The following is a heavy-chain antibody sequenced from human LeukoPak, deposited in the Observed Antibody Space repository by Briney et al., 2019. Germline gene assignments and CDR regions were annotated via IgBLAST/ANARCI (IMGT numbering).Heavy chain of an antibody. CDR1: GFTVSSNY. CDR3: ARPYGSGSYLGP. D-gene: IGHD3-10*01. V-gene: IGHV3-66*04. CDR2: IYSGGST. J-gene: IGHJ4*02. Sequence: QSGGSLRLSCAASGFTVSSNYMSWVRQAPGKGLEWVSIIYSGGSTYYADFVKGRFTITRDNSNNTVYLQMNSLRAEDTAVYYCARPYGSGSYLGPWGQGTLVTVSS.